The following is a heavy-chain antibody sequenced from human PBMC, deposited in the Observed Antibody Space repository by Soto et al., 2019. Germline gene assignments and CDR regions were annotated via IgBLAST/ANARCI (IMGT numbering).Heavy chain of an antibody. D-gene: IGHD6-19*01. CDR3: AREGPGIAVAGHDRRSWFDP. CDR2: IYYSGST. J-gene: IGHJ5*02. V-gene: IGHV4-59*01. Sequence: SEPLSLTCTVSGGSISSYYWSWIRQPPGKGLEWIGYIYYSGSTNYNPSPKSRVTISVDTSKNQFSLKLSSVTAADTAVYYCAREGPGIAVAGHDRRSWFDPWGQGTLVTVSS. CDR1: GGSISSYY.